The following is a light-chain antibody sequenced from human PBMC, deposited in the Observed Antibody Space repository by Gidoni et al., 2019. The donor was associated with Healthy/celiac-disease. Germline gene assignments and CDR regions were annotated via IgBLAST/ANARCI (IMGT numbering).Light chain of an antibody. CDR3: QQYNNWPWT. Sequence: EIVMTQSPATLSVSPGESATLSCRASQSVRSNLAWYQQKPGQAPRLLLYGASTRSTGIPARFSGSGCGTEFTITISSLQSEDFAVYYCQQYNNWPWTFGQGTKVEIK. CDR1: QSVRSN. V-gene: IGKV3-15*01. J-gene: IGKJ1*01. CDR2: GAS.